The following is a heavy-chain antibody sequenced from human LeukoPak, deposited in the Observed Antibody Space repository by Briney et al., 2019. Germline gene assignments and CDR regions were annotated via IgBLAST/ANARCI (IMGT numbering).Heavy chain of an antibody. CDR1: GSSFTSYW. CDR2: IYPGDSNP. J-gene: IGHJ4*02. D-gene: IGHD5-12*01. Sequence: GESLKISCKGSGSSFTSYWIGWVRQMPGKGLEWMGIIYPGDSNPRYSPSFQGQVTISADKSITTAYLQWSSLKTSDTAMYYCARRWQRGYSGFEFGYYFDYWGQGTLVTVSS. V-gene: IGHV5-51*01. CDR3: ARRWQRGYSGFEFGYYFDY.